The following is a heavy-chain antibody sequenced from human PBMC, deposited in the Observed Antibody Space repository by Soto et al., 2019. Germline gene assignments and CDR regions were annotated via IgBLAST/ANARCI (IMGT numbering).Heavy chain of an antibody. D-gene: IGHD3-22*01. Sequence: QVQLVQSGAEVKKPGSSVKVSCKASGGTFSSYAISWVRQAPGQGLEWMGGIIPIFGTANYAQKFQGRVTITADESKSTAYMELSSLRSEDTGVYYGARGNDYYDSRGFDYWGQGTLVTVSS. CDR3: ARGNDYYDSRGFDY. CDR2: IIPIFGTA. V-gene: IGHV1-69*12. J-gene: IGHJ4*02. CDR1: GGTFSSYA.